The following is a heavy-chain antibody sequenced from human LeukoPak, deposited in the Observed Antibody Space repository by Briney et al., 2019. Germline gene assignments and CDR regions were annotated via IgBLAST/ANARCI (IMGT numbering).Heavy chain of an antibody. CDR1: GYTFTGYY. D-gene: IGHD1-26*01. V-gene: IGHV1-2*02. CDR3: ARSHIVGGTPFDY. Sequence: ASVKVSCKASGYTFTGYYMHCVRQAPGQGPEWMGWINCNSGGTKYAQKFQGRVTMTRDTSISTAYMELSRLRSDDTAVYSCARSHIVGGTPFDYWGQGTLVTVSS. CDR2: INCNSGGT. J-gene: IGHJ4*02.